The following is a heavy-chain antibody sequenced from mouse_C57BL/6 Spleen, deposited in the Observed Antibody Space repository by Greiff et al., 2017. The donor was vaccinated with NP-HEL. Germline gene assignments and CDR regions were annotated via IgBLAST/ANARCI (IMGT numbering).Heavy chain of an antibody. CDR1: GYTFTSYW. V-gene: IGHV1-72*01. Sequence: VQLQQPGAELVKPGASVKLSCKASGYTFTSYWMHWVKQRPGRGLEWIGRIDPNSGGTKYNEKFKSKATLTVDKPSSTAYMQLSSLTSEDSSVYYCARGLGSSYFLLDYWGQGTTLTVSS. CDR3: ARGLGSSYFLLDY. J-gene: IGHJ2*01. CDR2: IDPNSGGT. D-gene: IGHD1-1*01.